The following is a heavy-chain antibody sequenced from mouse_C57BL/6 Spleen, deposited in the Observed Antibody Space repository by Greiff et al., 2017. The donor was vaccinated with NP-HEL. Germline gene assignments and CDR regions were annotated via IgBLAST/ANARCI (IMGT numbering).Heavy chain of an antibody. Sequence: EVQVVESGPGLVKPSQSLSLTCSVTGYSITSGYYWNWIRQFPGNKLEWMGYISYDGSNNYNPSLKNRITITRDTSNNQFFLKLNSVTTEDTATYYCARASPYYYGSSWDYAMDYWGQGTSVTVSS. V-gene: IGHV3-6*01. D-gene: IGHD1-1*01. CDR1: GYSITSGYY. CDR2: ISYDGSN. J-gene: IGHJ4*01. CDR3: ARASPYYYGSSWDYAMDY.